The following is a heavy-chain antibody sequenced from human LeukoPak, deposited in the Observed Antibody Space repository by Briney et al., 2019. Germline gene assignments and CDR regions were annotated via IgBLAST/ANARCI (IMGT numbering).Heavy chain of an antibody. CDR1: GFSFSTYW. CDR2: IKQNGSEK. V-gene: IGHV3-7*03. J-gene: IGHJ3*02. Sequence: GGSLRLSCAASGFSFSTYWMSWVRQAPGKGLEWVANIKQNGSEKYYVDSVEGRFTISRDNAKNSLYLQMKSLRAEDTAVYYCAAIQLWFEAFDIWGQGTMVTVSS. CDR3: AAIQLWFEAFDI. D-gene: IGHD5-18*01.